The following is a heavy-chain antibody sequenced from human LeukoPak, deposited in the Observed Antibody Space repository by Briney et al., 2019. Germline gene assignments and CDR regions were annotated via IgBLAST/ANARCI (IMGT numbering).Heavy chain of an antibody. CDR3: ARGGTTYYYGSGSYSGEDY. Sequence: ASVKVSCKASGYTFTSYYMHWVRQAPGQGLEWMGIINPSGGSTSYAQKFQGRVTMTRNTSISTAYMELSSLRSEDTAVYYCARGGTTYYYGSGSYSGEDYWGQGTLVTVSS. V-gene: IGHV1-46*01. D-gene: IGHD3-10*01. CDR1: GYTFTSYY. CDR2: INPSGGST. J-gene: IGHJ4*02.